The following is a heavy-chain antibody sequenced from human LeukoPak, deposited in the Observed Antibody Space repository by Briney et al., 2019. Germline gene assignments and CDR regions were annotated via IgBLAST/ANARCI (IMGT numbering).Heavy chain of an antibody. D-gene: IGHD2-2*01. Sequence: ETLSLTCTVSGGSISSYYWSWVRQAPGKGLEWVSAISGSGGSTYYADSVKGRFTISRDNSKNTLHLQMNSLRAEDTAVYYCAKLQDIVVVPAAILLSFDYWGQGTLVTVSS. V-gene: IGHV3-23*01. CDR2: ISGSGGST. CDR1: GGSISSYY. CDR3: AKLQDIVVVPAAILLSFDY. J-gene: IGHJ4*02.